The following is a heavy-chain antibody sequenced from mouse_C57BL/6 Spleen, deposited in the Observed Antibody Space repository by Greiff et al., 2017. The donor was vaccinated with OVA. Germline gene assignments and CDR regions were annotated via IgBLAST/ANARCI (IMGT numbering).Heavy chain of an antibody. Sequence: VQLQQPGAELVKPGASVKMSCKASGYTFTSYWITWVKQRPGQGLEWIGDIYPGSGSTNYNEKFKSKATLTVDTSSSTAYMQLSSLTSEDSAVYYCARNYYGNYGAMDYWGQGTSVTVSS. J-gene: IGHJ4*01. CDR2: IYPGSGST. D-gene: IGHD2-1*01. CDR1: GYTFTSYW. V-gene: IGHV1-55*01. CDR3: ARNYYGNYGAMDY.